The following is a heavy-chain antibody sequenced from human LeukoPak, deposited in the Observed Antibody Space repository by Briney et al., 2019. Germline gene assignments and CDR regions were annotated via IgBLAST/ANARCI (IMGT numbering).Heavy chain of an antibody. D-gene: IGHD3-3*01. J-gene: IGHJ4*02. V-gene: IGHV3-21*04. CDR2: ISSTSSYI. CDR3: AKVGFSEMEWLLYSDH. Sequence: GGSLRLSCAASGITFSSYSMKWVRQAPGKGLEWVSSISSTSSYIYYADSVKGRFTISRDNPKNSLYLQMNSLRAEDTAVYYCAKVGFSEMEWLLYSDHWGQGTLVTVSS. CDR1: GITFSSYS.